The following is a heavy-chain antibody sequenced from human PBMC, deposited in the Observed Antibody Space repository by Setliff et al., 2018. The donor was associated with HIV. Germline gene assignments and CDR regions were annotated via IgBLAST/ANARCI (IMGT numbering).Heavy chain of an antibody. V-gene: IGHV4-34*01. CDR3: ARCRGTLYYFDN. CDR2: INHRGST. J-gene: IGHJ4*02. D-gene: IGHD1-1*01. CDR1: GGSFSNYY. Sequence: PSETLSLTCAVYGGSFSNYYWSWIRQPPGKGLEWIGEINHRGSTNYNPSLKSRVSISVDTSKNQFSLKLSPVTAADTAVYYCARCRGTLYYFDNWGQGALVTVSS.